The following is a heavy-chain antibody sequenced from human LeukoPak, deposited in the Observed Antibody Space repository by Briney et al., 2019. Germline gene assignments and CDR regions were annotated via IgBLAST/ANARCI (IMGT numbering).Heavy chain of an antibody. D-gene: IGHD2-15*01. CDR1: GGSISSYY. CDR3: ARGYEDIVVVVAATGRYYYYYYMDV. J-gene: IGHJ6*03. Sequence: SETLSLTCTVSGGSISSYYWSWIRQPPGKGLEWIGYIYYSGSTNYNPSLKSRVTISVDTSKNQFSLKLSSVTAADTAVYYCARGYEDIVVVVAATGRYYYYYYMDVWGKGTTVTVSS. V-gene: IGHV4-59*12. CDR2: IYYSGST.